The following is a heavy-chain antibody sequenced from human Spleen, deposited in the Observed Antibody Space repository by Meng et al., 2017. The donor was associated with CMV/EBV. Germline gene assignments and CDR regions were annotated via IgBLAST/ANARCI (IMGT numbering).Heavy chain of an antibody. CDR2: INHSGST. Sequence: QVRLQQWGAGLLKPSETLSLTCAVYGGSFRGYYWSWIRQPPGKGLEWIGEINHSGSTNYNPSLKSRVTISVDTSKNQFSLKLSSVTAADTAVYYCARRGAYYYGSGSYSDYWGQGTLVTVSS. D-gene: IGHD3-10*01. J-gene: IGHJ4*02. CDR3: ARRGAYYYGSGSYSDY. V-gene: IGHV4-34*01. CDR1: GGSFRGYY.